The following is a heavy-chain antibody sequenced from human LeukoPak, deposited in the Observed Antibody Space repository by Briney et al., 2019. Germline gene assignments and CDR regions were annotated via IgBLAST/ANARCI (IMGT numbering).Heavy chain of an antibody. D-gene: IGHD5-24*01. CDR1: GDSVSSSPYY. CDR3: ARYKFHNYFDP. J-gene: IGHJ5*02. Sequence: SETLSLTCSVSGDSVSSSPYYWGWIRQPPGKGLEWIGNTFSTSTLYNASLRSRVTIVVDTSKNQFSLKLTSATAADTAIYFCARYKFHNYFDPWGQGTLVVVSS. V-gene: IGHV4-61*01. CDR2: TFSTST.